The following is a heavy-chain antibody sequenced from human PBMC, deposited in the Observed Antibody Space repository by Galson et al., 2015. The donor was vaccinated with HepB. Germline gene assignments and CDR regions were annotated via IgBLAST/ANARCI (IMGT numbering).Heavy chain of an antibody. CDR1: GFTFSEFS. Sequence: SLRLSCAASGFTFSEFSMTWIRPAPGKGPEWLSYSTGSRNDKSYADSVKGRFTIARDNAKKSLYLHMNTLRAEDTAMYHCARAAGCFDPWGQGTLVTVSS. CDR3: ARAAGCFDP. CDR2: STGSRNDK. D-gene: IGHD2-8*01. J-gene: IGHJ5*02. V-gene: IGHV3-11*01.